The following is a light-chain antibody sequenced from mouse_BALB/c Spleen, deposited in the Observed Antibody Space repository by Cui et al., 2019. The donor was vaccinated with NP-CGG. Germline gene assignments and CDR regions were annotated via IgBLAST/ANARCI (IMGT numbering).Light chain of an antibody. CDR1: TGAVTTSNY. V-gene: IGLV1*01. CDR3: ALWYSNHWV. Sequence: QGCVTQICALTTSPGETVTLTCRSSTGAVTTSNYANWVQEKPDHLFTGLIGGTNNRAPGVPARFSGSLIGDKAALTITGAQTEDEAIYFCALWYSNHWVFGGGTKLTVL. J-gene: IGLJ1*01. CDR2: GTN.